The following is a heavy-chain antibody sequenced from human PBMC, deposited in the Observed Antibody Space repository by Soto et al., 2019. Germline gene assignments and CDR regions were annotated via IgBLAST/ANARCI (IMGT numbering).Heavy chain of an antibody. CDR2: ISAFNGNT. CDR3: ARDHYPQLRYYYGMDV. CDR1: GYTFTSYG. V-gene: IGHV1-18*01. J-gene: IGHJ6*02. Sequence: QVQLVQSGAEVKKPGASVKVSCKASGYTFTSYGISWVRQAPGQGLEWLGWISAFNGNTNYAQKLQGRVTMTTDSATSTASMELRSLRSDDTAVYYCARDHYPQLRYYYGMDVWGQGTTVTVSS. D-gene: IGHD3-10*01.